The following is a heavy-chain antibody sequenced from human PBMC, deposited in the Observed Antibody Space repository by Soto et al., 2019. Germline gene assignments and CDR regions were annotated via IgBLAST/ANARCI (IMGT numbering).Heavy chain of an antibody. J-gene: IGHJ5*02. D-gene: IGHD6-19*01. CDR3: ARHKKGSSSSWGSIAVAGRTPLFDP. CDR2: IYYSGST. CDR1: GGSISSSSYY. V-gene: IGHV4-39*01. Sequence: PSETLSLTCTVSGGSISSSSYYWGWIRQPPGKGLEWIGSIYYSGSTYYNPSLKSRVTISVDTSKNQFSLKLSSVTAADTAVYYCARHKKGSSSSWGSIAVAGRTPLFDPWGQGTLVTVSS.